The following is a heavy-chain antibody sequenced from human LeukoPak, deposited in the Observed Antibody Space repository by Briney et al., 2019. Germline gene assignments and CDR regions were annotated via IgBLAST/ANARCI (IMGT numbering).Heavy chain of an antibody. CDR3: ARLRYCSSTSCYSNYYMDV. J-gene: IGHJ6*03. Sequence: SETLSLTCTVSGGSISTFYWNWIRQPPGKGLEWIGHIYYSGSTNYNPSLKSRVTISVDTSKNQFSLKLGSVTAADTAVYYCARLRYCSSTSCYSNYYMDVWGKGTTVTVSS. CDR1: GGSISTFY. V-gene: IGHV4-59*08. CDR2: IYYSGST. D-gene: IGHD2-2*01.